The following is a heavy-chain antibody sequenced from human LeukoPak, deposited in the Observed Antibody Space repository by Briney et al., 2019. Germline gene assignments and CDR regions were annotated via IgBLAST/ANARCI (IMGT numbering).Heavy chain of an antibody. J-gene: IGHJ3*02. D-gene: IGHD3-16*01. CDR1: GGSISSYY. CDR2: IYTSGST. Sequence: SETLSLTCTVSGGSISSYYWSWIRQPAGKGLEWIGRIYTSGSTNYNPSLKSRVTMSVDTSKNQFSLRLTSMTAADTAVYYCARVGGAPLGAFDIWGQGTMVTVSS. CDR3: ARVGGAPLGAFDI. V-gene: IGHV4-4*07.